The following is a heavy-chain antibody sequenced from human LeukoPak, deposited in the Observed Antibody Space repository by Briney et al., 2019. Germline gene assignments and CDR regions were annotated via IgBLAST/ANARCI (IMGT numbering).Heavy chain of an antibody. CDR1: GFTFSSCG. CDR2: ISYDGSNK. Sequence: GGSLRLSCAASGFTFSSCGMHWVRQAPGKGLEWVAVISYDGSNKYYADSVKGRFTISRDNSENTLFLQMNSLRAEDTAVYYCARADGTGGPYDYWGQGSLVTVSS. J-gene: IGHJ4*02. CDR3: ARADGTGGPYDY. D-gene: IGHD3/OR15-3a*01. V-gene: IGHV3-30*03.